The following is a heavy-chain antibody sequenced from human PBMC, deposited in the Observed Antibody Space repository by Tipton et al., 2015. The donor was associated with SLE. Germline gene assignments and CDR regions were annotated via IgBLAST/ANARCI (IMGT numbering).Heavy chain of an antibody. CDR3: AKDLQQWLGADAFDI. V-gene: IGHV3-23*01. CDR1: GGSISRSSYY. Sequence: LSLTCTVSGGSISRSSYYWSWVRQAPGKGLEWVSAISGSGGSTYYADSVKGRFTISRDNSKNTLYLQMNSLRAEDTAVYYCAKDLQQWLGADAFDIWGQGTMVTVSS. D-gene: IGHD6-19*01. CDR2: ISGSGGST. J-gene: IGHJ3*02.